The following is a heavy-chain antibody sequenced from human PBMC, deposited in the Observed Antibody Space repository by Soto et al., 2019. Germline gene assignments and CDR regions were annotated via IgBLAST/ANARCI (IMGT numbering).Heavy chain of an antibody. CDR3: AKQCRLNDY. CDR1: GFTFSNYG. V-gene: IGHV3-23*01. J-gene: IGHJ4*02. CDR2: ITNTGGGT. Sequence: EVQLLESGGGLVQPGGSLRLSCAASGFTFSNYGMTWVRQAPGKGLEWVSGITNTGGGTYYADSVKGRFTISRDNSKNTLYLQMNILRAEDTAIYYFAKQCRLNDYWGQGTLVTVSS. D-gene: IGHD2-2*01.